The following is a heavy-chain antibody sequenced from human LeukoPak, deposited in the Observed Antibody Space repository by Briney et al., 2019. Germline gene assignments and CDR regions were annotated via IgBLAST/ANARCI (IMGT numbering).Heavy chain of an antibody. V-gene: IGHV3-74*01. D-gene: IGHD2-2*01. CDR3: AKERYSSVPAAQTAFDY. Sequence: GGSLRLSCEASGFTFSSHWMHWVRQDPGRGLLWVSRIDSFGNTMGYADFVKGRFTISRDNSKNTLYLQMNSVRAEDTAVYYCAKERYSSVPAAQTAFDYWGQGTLVTVSS. CDR2: IDSFGNTM. J-gene: IGHJ4*02. CDR1: GFTFSSHW.